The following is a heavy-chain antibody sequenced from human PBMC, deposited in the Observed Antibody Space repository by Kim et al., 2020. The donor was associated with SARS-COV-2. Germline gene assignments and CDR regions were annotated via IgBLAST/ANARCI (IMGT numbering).Heavy chain of an antibody. CDR2: IYYSGST. CDR3: ARGGLRFLEWLSIQQNVWGGMDV. CDR1: GGSVSSGSYY. J-gene: IGHJ6*02. V-gene: IGHV4-61*01. Sequence: SETLSLTCTVSGGSVSSGSYYWSWIRQPPGKGLEWIGYIYYSGSTNYNPSLKSRVTISVDTSKNQFSLKLSSVTAADTAVYYCARGGLRFLEWLSIQQNVWGGMDVWGQGTTVTVSS. D-gene: IGHD3-3*01.